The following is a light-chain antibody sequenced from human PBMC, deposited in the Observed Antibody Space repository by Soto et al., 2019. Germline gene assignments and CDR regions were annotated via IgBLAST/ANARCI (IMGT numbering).Light chain of an antibody. CDR3: YSYSGSTTSYV. CDR2: DVS. J-gene: IGLJ1*01. V-gene: IGLV2-14*01. CDR1: SSDVGGYNY. Sequence: SALTQPASVSGSPGQSIAISCTGTSSDVGGYNYVSWYQQYPGKAPKLMIYDVSSRPSGVSSRFSGSKSGNTASLTISGLQAGDEADYYCYSYSGSTTSYVFGTGTKVTVL.